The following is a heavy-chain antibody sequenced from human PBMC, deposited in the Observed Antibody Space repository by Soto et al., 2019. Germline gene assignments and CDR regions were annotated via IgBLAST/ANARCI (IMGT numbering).Heavy chain of an antibody. CDR2: IIPIFGTA. CDR3: ASDVVPTALKYYYYGMDV. Sequence: QVQLGQSGAEVKKPGSSVKVSCKASGGTFSSYAISWVRQAPGQGLEWMGGIIPIFGTANYAQKFQGRVTITADESTSTAYMELSSLRSEDTAVYYCASDVVPTALKYYYYGMDVCGQGTTVTVSS. D-gene: IGHD2-2*01. V-gene: IGHV1-69*01. J-gene: IGHJ6*02. CDR1: GGTFSSYA.